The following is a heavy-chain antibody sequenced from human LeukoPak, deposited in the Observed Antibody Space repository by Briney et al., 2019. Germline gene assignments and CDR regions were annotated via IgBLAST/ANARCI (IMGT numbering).Heavy chain of an antibody. CDR1: GFTFSTYS. Sequence: GGSLRLSSAASGFTFSTYSMNWVRQAPGKGREWGSDIDSGSNNIHYADSVKGRFTISRDDTKNSLYLQMDSLRDEDTAVYYCASRFDYWGQGTMVTVSS. CDR3: ASRFDY. CDR2: IDSGSNNI. J-gene: IGHJ4*02. V-gene: IGHV3-48*02.